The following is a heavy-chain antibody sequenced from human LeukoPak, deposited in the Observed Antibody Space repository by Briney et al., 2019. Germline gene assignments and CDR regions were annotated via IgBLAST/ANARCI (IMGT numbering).Heavy chain of an antibody. D-gene: IGHD6-13*01. V-gene: IGHV3-21*01. J-gene: IGHJ4*02. CDR1: GFTFSSYS. Sequence: GGSLRLSCAASGFTFSSYSMNWARQAPGKGLEWVSSISSSSSYIYYADSVKGRFTISRDNAKNSLYLQMNSLRAEDTAVYYCARDKSIAAAGTGDFDYWGQGTLVTVSS. CDR3: ARDKSIAAAGTGDFDY. CDR2: ISSSSSYI.